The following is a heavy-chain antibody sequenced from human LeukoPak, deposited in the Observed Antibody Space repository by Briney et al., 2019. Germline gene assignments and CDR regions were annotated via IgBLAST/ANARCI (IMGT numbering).Heavy chain of an antibody. J-gene: IGHJ6*02. CDR1: GFTFSSYA. CDR3: ARDYSSSGYYYYGMDV. V-gene: IGHV3-30*09. CDR2: ISYDGSNK. Sequence: PGGSLRLSCAASGFTFSSYAMHWVRQAPGKGLEWVAVISYDGSNKYYADSVKGRFAISRDNSKNTLYLQMNSLRAEDTAVYYCARDYSSSGYYYYGMDVWGQGTTVTVSS. D-gene: IGHD3-22*01.